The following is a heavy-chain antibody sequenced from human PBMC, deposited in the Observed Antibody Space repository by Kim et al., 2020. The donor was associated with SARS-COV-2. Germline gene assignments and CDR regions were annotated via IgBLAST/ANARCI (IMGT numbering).Heavy chain of an antibody. CDR3: ARGAYCTNPSCYAYNWFDS. CDR1: GFTFSTYE. V-gene: IGHV3-48*03. CDR2: ISRSGGFI. Sequence: GGSLRLSCAASGFTFSTYEMNWVRQAPGKGLEWVSYISRSGGFIFYADSVKGRFTISRDNTNNSLYLQMNSLRAEDTDVYYCARGAYCTNPSCYAYNWFDSWGQGTLVTVSS. D-gene: IGHD2-2*01. J-gene: IGHJ5*02.